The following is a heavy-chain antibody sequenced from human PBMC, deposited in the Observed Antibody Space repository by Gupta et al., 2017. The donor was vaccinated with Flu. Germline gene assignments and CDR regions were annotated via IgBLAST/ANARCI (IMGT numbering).Heavy chain of an antibody. CDR1: GGPISSYY. CDR3: ARATYYYDSSGLDY. J-gene: IGHJ4*02. V-gene: IGHV4-59*01. CDR2: IYYNGST. Sequence: QVQLQESGPGLVKPSETLSITCTVSGGPISSYYWSWLRQPPGKGLEWIGYIYYNGSTNYNPSLKSRVTISVDTSKNQFSLKLSSVTAADTAVYYCARATYYYDSSGLDYWGQGTLVTVSS. D-gene: IGHD3-22*01.